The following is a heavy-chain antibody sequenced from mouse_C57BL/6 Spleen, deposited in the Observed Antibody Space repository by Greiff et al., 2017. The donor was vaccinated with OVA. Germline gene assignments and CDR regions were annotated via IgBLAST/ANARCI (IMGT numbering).Heavy chain of an antibody. V-gene: IGHV1-80*01. CDR1: GYAFSSYW. D-gene: IGHD1-1*01. J-gene: IGHJ2*01. Sequence: VQLQQSGAELVKPGASVKISCKASGYAFSSYWMNWVKQRPGKGLEWIGQIYPGDGDTNYNGKFKGKATLTADKSSSTAYMQLSSLTSEDSAVYFCARGEFTTVVDYWGQGTTLTVSS. CDR3: ARGEFTTVVDY. CDR2: IYPGDGDT.